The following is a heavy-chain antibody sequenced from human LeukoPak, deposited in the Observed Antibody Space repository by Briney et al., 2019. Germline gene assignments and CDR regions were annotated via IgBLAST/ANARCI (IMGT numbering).Heavy chain of an antibody. Sequence: GGSLRLSCVVSGITLSNYGMSWVRQPPGKGLEWVAGISDSGRSTYYANSEKRRFTISRDNPKNTLYLQMSSLRAEDTAVYFCAKRGVVIRVVLVGFHKEAYYFDSWGQGALVTVSS. CDR3: AKRGVVIRVVLVGFHKEAYYFDS. CDR1: GITLSNYG. D-gene: IGHD1-26*01. J-gene: IGHJ4*02. CDR2: ISDSGRST. V-gene: IGHV3-23*01.